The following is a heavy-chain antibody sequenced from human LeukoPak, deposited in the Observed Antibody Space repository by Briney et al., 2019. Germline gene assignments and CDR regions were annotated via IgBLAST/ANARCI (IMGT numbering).Heavy chain of an antibody. V-gene: IGHV3-23*01. Sequence: PGGSLRLSCAVSGITLSNYGMSWVRQAPGKGLEWVAGISGSGGSTNYADSVKGRFTIYRDNPKNTLYLQMNILRAEDTAVYFCAKRGVVIRVILVGFHKEAYYFDSWGQGALVTVSS. CDR1: GITLSNYG. D-gene: IGHD3-22*01. CDR2: ISGSGGST. CDR3: AKRGVVIRVILVGFHKEAYYFDS. J-gene: IGHJ4*02.